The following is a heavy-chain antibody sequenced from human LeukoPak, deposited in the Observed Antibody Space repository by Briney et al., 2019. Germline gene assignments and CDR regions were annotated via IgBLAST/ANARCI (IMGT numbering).Heavy chain of an antibody. CDR3: ARVTNNWSDP. CDR2: IYHSGSR. V-gene: IGHV4-30-4*01. J-gene: IGHJ5*02. Sequence: PSETLSLTCTVSGGSISSGNYYWSWLRQPPGKGLEWIGYIYHSGSRYYNPSLKSRVTISVDTSKNQFSLKVSSVTDADTAVYYCARVTNNWSDPWGQGTLVTVSS. CDR1: GGSISSGNYY.